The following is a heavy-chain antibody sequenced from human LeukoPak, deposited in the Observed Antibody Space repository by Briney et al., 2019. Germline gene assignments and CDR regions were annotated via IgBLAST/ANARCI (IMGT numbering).Heavy chain of an antibody. CDR3: AGGYSYGLTSYYYYGMDV. Sequence: SETLSLTCAVYGGSFSGYYWSWIRQPPGKGLEWIGEINHSGSTNYNPSLKSRVTISVDTSKNQFSLKLSSVTAADTAVYYCAGGYSYGLTSYYYYGMDVWGQGTTVTVSS. J-gene: IGHJ6*02. CDR1: GGSFSGYY. CDR2: INHSGST. D-gene: IGHD5-18*01. V-gene: IGHV4-34*01.